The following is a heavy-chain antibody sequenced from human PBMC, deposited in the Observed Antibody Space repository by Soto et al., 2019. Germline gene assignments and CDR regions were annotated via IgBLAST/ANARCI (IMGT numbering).Heavy chain of an antibody. V-gene: IGHV2-5*02. CDR2: LYWDDTR. Sequence: QITLKESSPTLVKPTQTLTLTCSFSGFSLYTGGVGVGWIRQPPVKALEWLALLYWDDTRRYNPSLKNTLTIAKDTSENQVVLTMTDMGPVDTGTYFCAHYTTDTYFDVWGKGTTVTVSS. CDR1: GFSLYTGGVG. CDR3: AHYTTDTYFDV. D-gene: IGHD1-1*01. J-gene: IGHJ6*04.